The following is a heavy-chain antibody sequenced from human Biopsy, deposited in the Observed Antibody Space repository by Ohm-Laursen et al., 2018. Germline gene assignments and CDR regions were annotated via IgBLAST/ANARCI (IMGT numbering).Heavy chain of an antibody. Sequence: LTCAVYNVSFSSFYWSWIRQPPGKGLEWIGEISHTGSTNYNPPLKSRVFMSVDTSRSQFSLKLSSVTAADTAVYYCARDDDGRYLGDTFDLWGQGRMVTVSS. CDR2: ISHTGST. J-gene: IGHJ3*01. V-gene: IGHV4-34*01. D-gene: IGHD1-26*01. CDR1: NVSFSSFY. CDR3: ARDDDGRYLGDTFDL.